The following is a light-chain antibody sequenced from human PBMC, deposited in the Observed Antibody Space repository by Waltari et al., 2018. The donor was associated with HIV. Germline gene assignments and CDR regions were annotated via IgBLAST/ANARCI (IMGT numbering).Light chain of an antibody. J-gene: IGKJ1*01. CDR3: QQYAISPGT. V-gene: IGKV3-20*01. Sequence: EIVLTQSPGIMSLYPGERATLSCRASQSVSNTYLAWYQQKPGQAPRLLIYAASIRATGIPDRFSGSGSGTGFTLTISRVEPEDFAVYYCQQYAISPGTFGQGTKVEIK. CDR2: AAS. CDR1: QSVSNTY.